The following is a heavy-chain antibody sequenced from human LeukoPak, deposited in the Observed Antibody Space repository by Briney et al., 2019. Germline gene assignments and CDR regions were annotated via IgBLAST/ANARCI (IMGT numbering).Heavy chain of an antibody. CDR3: AGDSTMVRGVFDL. Sequence: PGGSLRLSCAASGFTFSSYEMNWVRQAPGKGLEWVSYISSSSSTIYYADSVKGRFTISRDNAKNSLYLQMNSLRAEDTAVYYCAGDSTMVRGVFDLWGRGTLVTVSS. J-gene: IGHJ5*02. V-gene: IGHV3-48*01. CDR1: GFTFSSYE. CDR2: ISSSSSTI. D-gene: IGHD3-10*01.